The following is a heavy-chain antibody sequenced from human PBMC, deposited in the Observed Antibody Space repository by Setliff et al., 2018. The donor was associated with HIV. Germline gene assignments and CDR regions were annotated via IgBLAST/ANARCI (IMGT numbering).Heavy chain of an antibody. CDR3: VRRGGGYEDSSGYLWARDY. J-gene: IGHJ4*02. D-gene: IGHD3-22*01. CDR1: GIIFSNYG. V-gene: IGHV3-33*01. Sequence: GGSLRLSCAASGIIFSNYGMHWVRQAPGKGLQWVAVIWYDGSNKYYADSVKGRFTISRDNSKNTLYLQMNSLRAEDTAVYYCVRRGGGYEDSSGYLWARDYWGQGTLVTVSS. CDR2: IWYDGSNK.